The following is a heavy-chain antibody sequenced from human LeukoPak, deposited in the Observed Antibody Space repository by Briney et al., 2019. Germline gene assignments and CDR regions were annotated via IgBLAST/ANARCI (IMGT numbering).Heavy chain of an antibody. CDR3: ARGQPYSGGYHLDY. J-gene: IGHJ4*02. V-gene: IGHV4-39*01. CDR2: IYYSGST. CDR1: GDSTSSDRYY. Sequence: PSETLSLTCTVSGDSTSSDRYYGGWVRQPPGKGLEWIGNIYYSGSTYYNPSLKSRVTMSVNTSKNQFFLKLNSVTAADTAVYYCARGQPYSGGYHLDYWGQGTLVTVSA. D-gene: IGHD1-26*01.